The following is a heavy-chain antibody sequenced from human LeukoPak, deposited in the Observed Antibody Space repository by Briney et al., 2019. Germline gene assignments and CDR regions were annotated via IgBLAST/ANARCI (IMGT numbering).Heavy chain of an antibody. Sequence: SSGTLSLTCAVSGGSISSSNWWSWVRQPPGKGLEWIGEIYHSGSTNYNPSLKSRVTISVDKPKNQFSLKLSSVTAADTAVYYCARDASSWYSVGYFQHWGQGTLVTVSS. D-gene: IGHD6-13*01. J-gene: IGHJ1*01. CDR3: ARDASSWYSVGYFQH. CDR1: GGSISSSNW. CDR2: IYHSGST. V-gene: IGHV4-4*02.